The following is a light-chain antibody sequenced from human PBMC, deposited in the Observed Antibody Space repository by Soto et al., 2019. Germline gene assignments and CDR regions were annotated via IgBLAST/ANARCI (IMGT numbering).Light chain of an antibody. CDR1: QSVSSN. CDR2: GAA. Sequence: EIVMTQSPATLSVSPGERATLSCRASQSVSSNLAWYQQKPGQAPRLLIYGAATRATGIPARFSGSGSGTEFTLTISSLQSEDFAVYYCQQYNNWPRMYTFGQGTK. V-gene: IGKV3-15*01. CDR3: QQYNNWPRMYT. J-gene: IGKJ2*01.